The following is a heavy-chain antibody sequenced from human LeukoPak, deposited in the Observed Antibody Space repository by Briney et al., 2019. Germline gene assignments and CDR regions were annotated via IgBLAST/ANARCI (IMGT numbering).Heavy chain of an antibody. V-gene: IGHV3-23*01. CDR3: AKTLYSSSSGGADY. J-gene: IGHJ4*02. Sequence: GGSLRLSCAASGFTFSSYAMSWVRQAPGKGLEWVSAISGSGGSTYYADSVKGRFIISRDNSKNTLYLQMNSLRADDTAVYYCAKTLYSSSSGGADYWGQGTLVPVSS. CDR2: ISGSGGST. D-gene: IGHD6-6*01. CDR1: GFTFSSYA.